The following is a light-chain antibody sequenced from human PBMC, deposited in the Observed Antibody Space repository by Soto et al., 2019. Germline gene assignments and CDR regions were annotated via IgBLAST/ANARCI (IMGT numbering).Light chain of an antibody. CDR3: QQYNNWPPIT. V-gene: IGKV3-15*01. CDR2: GAS. Sequence: ENVLTQSPATLSLSPGERATLSCRASQSVSNYVAWYQQKPGQVPRLLIYGASARATGIPARFSGSGSGTEFTLTISSLQSEDFAVYYCQQYNNWPPITFGQGTRLEIK. CDR1: QSVSNY. J-gene: IGKJ5*01.